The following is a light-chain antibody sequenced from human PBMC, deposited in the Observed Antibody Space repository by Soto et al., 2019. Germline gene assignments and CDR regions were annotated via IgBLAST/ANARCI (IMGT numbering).Light chain of an antibody. J-gene: IGLJ1*01. Sequence: QSVLTQPASVSGCPGQSITISCAGTSSDVGAYNYVSWYQHHPGKAPKLMIYDVNNRPSGDSNRFSGSKSGNTASLTISGLQAEDEADDYCSSWTSGATYVVGSGTKVTVL. CDR2: DVN. CDR1: SSDVGAYNY. V-gene: IGLV2-14*03. CDR3: SSWTSGATYV.